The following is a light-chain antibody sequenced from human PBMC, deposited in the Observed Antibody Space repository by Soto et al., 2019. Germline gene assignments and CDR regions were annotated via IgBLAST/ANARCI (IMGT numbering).Light chain of an antibody. V-gene: IGKV3-20*01. Sequence: NVFAPAPGTLIFYKGERATLSCRASQSVSSRYLAWYHQKPGQAPRLLIYGASSRATGIPDRFSGSGSGTDFTLTISRLEPEDFAVYYCQQDGSSPRTFGEVTKVDFK. CDR3: QQDGSSPRT. J-gene: IGKJ4*02. CDR1: QSVSSRY. CDR2: GAS.